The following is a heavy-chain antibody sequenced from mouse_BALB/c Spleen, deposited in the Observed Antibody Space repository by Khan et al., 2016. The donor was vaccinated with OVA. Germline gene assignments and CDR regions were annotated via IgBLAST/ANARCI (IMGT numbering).Heavy chain of an antibody. CDR3: STPRFVY. V-gene: IGHV2-3*01. CDR2: IWGDGST. Sequence: VELVESGPGLVAPSQSLSITCTVSGFSLTNYGVSWVRQPPGKGLEWLGVIWGDGSTSYHSALISRLIISRDDSKSQVFLKLNSLQTDDTAMYYWSTPRFVYWGQGTLVTVSA. J-gene: IGHJ3*01. CDR1: GFSLTNYG.